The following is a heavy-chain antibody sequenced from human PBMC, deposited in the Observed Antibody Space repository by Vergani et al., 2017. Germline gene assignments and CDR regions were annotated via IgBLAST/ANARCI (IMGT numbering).Heavy chain of an antibody. CDR3: ARAPEKYSGSYFDY. V-gene: IGHV3-33*01. J-gene: IGHJ4*02. CDR1: GFTFSSYG. Sequence: QVQLVESGGGVVQPGRSLRLSCAASGFTFSSYGMHWVRQAPGKGLEWVAVIWYDGSNKYYADSVKGRFTISRDNSKNTLYLQMNSLRAEDTAVYYCARAPEKYSGSYFDYWGQGTLVTVSS. CDR2: IWYDGSNK. D-gene: IGHD1-26*01.